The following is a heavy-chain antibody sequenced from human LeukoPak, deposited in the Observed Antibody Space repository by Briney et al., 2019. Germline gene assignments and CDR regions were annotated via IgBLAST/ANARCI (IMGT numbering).Heavy chain of an antibody. J-gene: IGHJ6*02. CDR1: GGTFSSYA. CDR2: IIPILGIA. CDR3: ATVVSGVGDRGYYYGMDV. V-gene: IGHV1-69*04. Sequence: AASVKVSCKASGGTFSSYAISWVRQAPGQGLEWMGRIIPILGIANYAQKFQGRVTITADKSTSTAYMELSSLRSEDTAVYYCATVVSGVGDRGYYYGMDVWGQGTTVTVSS. D-gene: IGHD6-19*01.